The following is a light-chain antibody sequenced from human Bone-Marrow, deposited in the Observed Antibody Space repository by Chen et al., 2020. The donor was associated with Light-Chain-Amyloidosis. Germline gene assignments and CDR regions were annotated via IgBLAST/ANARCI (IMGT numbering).Light chain of an antibody. CDR3: QSYDSSLSGAV. V-gene: IGLV1-40*01. J-gene: IGLJ3*02. CDR2: GNS. CDR1: SSSIGAGYD. Sequence: QSVLTQPPSASGAPGQWVTIACPGSSSSIGAGYDVPWYQQLPGSAPKLLIYGNSNRPAGVPDRFSCSKSGTSASLAINGRQAEDEADYCCQSYDSSLSGAVFGGGTKLTVL.